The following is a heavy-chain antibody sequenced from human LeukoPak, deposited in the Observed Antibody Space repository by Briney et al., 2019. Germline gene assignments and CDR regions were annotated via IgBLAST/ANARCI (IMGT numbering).Heavy chain of an antibody. CDR3: AVQEMATTPLLDY. V-gene: IGHV1-46*01. J-gene: IGHJ4*02. D-gene: IGHD5-24*01. CDR1: GYTFTSNY. Sequence: ASVKVSCKASGYTFTSNYIHWVRQAPGQGLEWMGIINPSGGSTSYAQKFQGRVTMTRDTSTSTVYMELSSLRSEDTAVYYCAVQEMATTPLLDYWGQGTLVTVSS. CDR2: INPSGGST.